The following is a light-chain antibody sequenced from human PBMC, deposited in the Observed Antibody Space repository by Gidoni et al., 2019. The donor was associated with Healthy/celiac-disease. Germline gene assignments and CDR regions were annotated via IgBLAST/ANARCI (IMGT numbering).Light chain of an antibody. J-gene: IGKJ3*01. CDR3: QQRSNWPPLFT. CDR1: QSVSSY. CDR2: DAS. Sequence: EIVLTQSPATLSLSPGERATLSCRASQSVSSYFTWYQQTPGQAPRLLIYDASNRATGIPARFSCSGSGTDFTLTISSLEPEDFAVYYCQQRSNWPPLFTFGPGTKVDIK. V-gene: IGKV3-11*01.